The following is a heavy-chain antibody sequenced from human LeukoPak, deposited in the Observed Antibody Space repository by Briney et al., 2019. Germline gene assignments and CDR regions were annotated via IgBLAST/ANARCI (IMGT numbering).Heavy chain of an antibody. Sequence: TPSETLSLTCTVSGGSISSYYWSWIRQPPGKGLEWIGYIYYSGSTNYNPSLKSRVTISVDTSKNQFSLKLSSVTAADTAVYYCAREDCYYYYGMDVWGQGTTVTVSS. CDR1: GGSISSYY. V-gene: IGHV4-59*01. J-gene: IGHJ6*02. CDR2: IYYSGST. CDR3: AREDCYYYYGMDV.